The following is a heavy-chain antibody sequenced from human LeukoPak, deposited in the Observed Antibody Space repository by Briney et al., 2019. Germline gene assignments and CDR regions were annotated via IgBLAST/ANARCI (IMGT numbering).Heavy chain of an antibody. CDR3: ASAPIHYDFWSGYSIWPSFDY. Sequence: SVKVSCKASGGTFSSYAISWVRQAPGQGLEWMGGIIPIFGTANYAQKFQGRVTITADESTSTAYMELSSLRSEDTAVYYCASAPIHYDFWSGYSIWPSFDYWGQGTLVTVSS. CDR2: IIPIFGTA. CDR1: GGTFSSYA. D-gene: IGHD3-3*01. J-gene: IGHJ4*02. V-gene: IGHV1-69*01.